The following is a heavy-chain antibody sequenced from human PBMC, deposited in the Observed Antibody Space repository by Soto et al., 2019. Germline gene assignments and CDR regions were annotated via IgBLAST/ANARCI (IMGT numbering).Heavy chain of an antibody. CDR2: IYYSGSS. Sequence: SETLSLTCTVSGGSITGSYWCWIRQPPGKGLEWIGYIYYSGSSNFNPSLKSRVTMAVDTAKNQFSLRLNSLNAADTAVYYCAGELSTSPKYFDCRGLGTLVTVSS. V-gene: IGHV4-59*12. D-gene: IGHD6-6*01. J-gene: IGHJ4*02. CDR1: GGSITGSY. CDR3: AGELSTSPKYFDC.